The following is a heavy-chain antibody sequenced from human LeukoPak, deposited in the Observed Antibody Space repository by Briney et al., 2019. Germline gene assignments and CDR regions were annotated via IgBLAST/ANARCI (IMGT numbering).Heavy chain of an antibody. V-gene: IGHV1-69*13. J-gene: IGHJ6*02. CDR1: GGTFSSYA. D-gene: IGHD3-22*01. CDR2: IIPIFGTA. Sequence: ASVKVSCKASGGTFSSYAISWVRQAPGQGLEWMGGIIPIFGTANYAQKFQGRVTITADESTSTAYMELSSLRSEDTAVYYCANAGSGYYNYYYYGMDVWGQGTTVIVSS. CDR3: ANAGSGYYNYYYYGMDV.